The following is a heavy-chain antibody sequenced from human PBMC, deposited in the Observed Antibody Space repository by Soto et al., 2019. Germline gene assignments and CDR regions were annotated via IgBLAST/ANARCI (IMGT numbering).Heavy chain of an antibody. Sequence: QVQLVESGGGVVQPGRSLRLSCAASGFTFSSYGMHWVRQAPGKGLEWVAVIWYDGSNKYYADSVKGRFTISRDNSKNTLYLQMNSLRAEYTAVYYCARDDQLIAAAGPDYWGHGTLVTVSS. CDR2: IWYDGSNK. CDR1: GFTFSSYG. D-gene: IGHD6-13*01. CDR3: ARDDQLIAAAGPDY. V-gene: IGHV3-33*01. J-gene: IGHJ4*01.